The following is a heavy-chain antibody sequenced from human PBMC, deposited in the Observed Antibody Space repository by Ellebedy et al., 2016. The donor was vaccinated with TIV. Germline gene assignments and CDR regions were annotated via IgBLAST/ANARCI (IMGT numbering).Heavy chain of an antibody. V-gene: IGHV3-23*01. J-gene: IGHJ4*02. Sequence: GGSLRLSXAASGFTFSSYAMSWVRQAPGKGLEWVSAISGSGGSTYYADSVKGRFTISRDNSKNTLYLQMNSLRAEDTAVYYCAKRWLPFDGPLDYWGQGTLVTVSS. CDR2: ISGSGGST. CDR3: AKRWLPFDGPLDY. D-gene: IGHD6-19*01. CDR1: GFTFSSYA.